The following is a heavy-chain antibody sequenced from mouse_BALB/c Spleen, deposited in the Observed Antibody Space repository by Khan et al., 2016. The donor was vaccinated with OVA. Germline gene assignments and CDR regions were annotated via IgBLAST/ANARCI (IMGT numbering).Heavy chain of an antibody. CDR1: GYSTTSDYA. V-gene: IGHV3-2*02. Sequence: EVQLVESGPGLVKPSQSLSLTCTVTGYSTTSDYAWNWIRQFPGNKLDWMGYISSTGSTSYNPSLKSRISITRDPSKNQFFLQLKSVTTEDTATYYCARSLYYSYGYALDCWGRGTSVTVSS. CDR3: ARSLYYSYGYALDC. CDR2: ISSTGST. D-gene: IGHD2-14*01. J-gene: IGHJ4*01.